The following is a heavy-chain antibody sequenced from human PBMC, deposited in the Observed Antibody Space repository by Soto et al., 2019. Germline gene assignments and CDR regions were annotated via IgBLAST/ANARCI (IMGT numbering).Heavy chain of an antibody. J-gene: IGHJ4*02. CDR1: GGAFTNDI. V-gene: IGHV1-69*08. CDR2: IIPLLDVT. CDR3: ARDSPMGSTFSGYDAIDY. Sequence: QVHLVQSGAEVKKPGSSVKVSCKASGGAFTNDIITWVRQAPGQGLEWMGRIIPLLDVTNYAQKFQGRVTITADKSTSTVYMELNSLIYEDTAVYYCARDSPMGSTFSGYDAIDYWGQGTLVTVSS. D-gene: IGHD5-12*01.